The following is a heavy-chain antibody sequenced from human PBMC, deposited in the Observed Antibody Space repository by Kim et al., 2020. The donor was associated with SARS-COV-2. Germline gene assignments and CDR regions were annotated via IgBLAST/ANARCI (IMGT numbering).Heavy chain of an antibody. D-gene: IGHD6-19*01. Sequence: TRYSPSFQGQVTISADKSISTAYLQWSSLKASDTAMYYCAISPLAGNFDYWGQGTLVTVSS. CDR2: T. CDR3: AISPLAGNFDY. J-gene: IGHJ4*02. V-gene: IGHV5-51*01.